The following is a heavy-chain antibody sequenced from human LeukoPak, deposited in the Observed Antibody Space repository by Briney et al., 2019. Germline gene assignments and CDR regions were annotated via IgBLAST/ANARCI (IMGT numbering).Heavy chain of an antibody. J-gene: IGHJ4*02. CDR1: GGSISSSSYY. V-gene: IGHV4-39*07. CDR3: ARRDPGSGSPYFDY. Sequence: SETLSLTCTVSGGSISSSSYYWGWIRQPPGKGLEWIGSIYYSGSTYYNPSLKSRVTISVDRSKNQFSLSLSSVTAADTAVYYCARRDPGSGSPYFDYWGQGTLVTVSS. CDR2: IYYSGST. D-gene: IGHD3-10*01.